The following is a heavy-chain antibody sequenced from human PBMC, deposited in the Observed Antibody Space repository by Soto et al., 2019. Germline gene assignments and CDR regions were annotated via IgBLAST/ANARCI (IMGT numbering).Heavy chain of an antibody. CDR2: VSYSGYT. V-gene: IGHV4-39*01. CDR3: ARYYDTLDS. J-gene: IGHJ5*02. D-gene: IGHD3-22*01. CDR1: GDSFSSSGHY. Sequence: QLQLQESGPGLVKPSETLSLTCTVSGDSFSSSGHYWGWIRQPPGKGLEWIGSVSYSGYTYDNPSLKSRVIISVDTSKNQFALNQASVTAADTAVYYCARYYDTLDSWGQGTLVTVSS.